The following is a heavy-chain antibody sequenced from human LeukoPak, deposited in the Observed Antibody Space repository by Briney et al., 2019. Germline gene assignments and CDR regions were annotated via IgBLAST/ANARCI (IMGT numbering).Heavy chain of an antibody. Sequence: GGSLRLSCAASGFTFSSYSMNWVRQAPGKGLEGVSFISSSSSTIYYADSVKGRFTISRDNAKNSLYLQMNSLRAEDTAVYYCARDRGGSYSAIDYWGQGTLVTVSS. V-gene: IGHV3-48*04. J-gene: IGHJ4*02. D-gene: IGHD1-26*01. CDR1: GFTFSSYS. CDR3: ARDRGGSYSAIDY. CDR2: ISSSSSTI.